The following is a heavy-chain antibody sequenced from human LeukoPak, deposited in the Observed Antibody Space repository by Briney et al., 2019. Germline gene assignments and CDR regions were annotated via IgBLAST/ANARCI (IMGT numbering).Heavy chain of an antibody. Sequence: GESLKISCKGSGYSFTSYWISWVRQMPGKGLEWMGRIDPSDSYTDYSPSFQGHVTISADKSISTAYLQWSSLKASDTAMYYCARDDYGDSQFDYWGQGTLVTVSS. CDR2: IDPSDSYT. V-gene: IGHV5-10-1*01. CDR3: ARDDYGDSQFDY. D-gene: IGHD4-17*01. CDR1: GYSFTSYW. J-gene: IGHJ4*02.